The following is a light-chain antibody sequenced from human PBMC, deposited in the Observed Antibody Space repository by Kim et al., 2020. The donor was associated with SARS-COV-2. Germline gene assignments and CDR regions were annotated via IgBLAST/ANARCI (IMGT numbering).Light chain of an antibody. V-gene: IGLV3-19*01. CDR1: SLRNYY. Sequence: SSELTQDPTVSVALGQTVRITCQGDSLRNYYASWYQQKPGQAPVLVIYGRNNLPSGVPHRLSGSDSGNTATLTITEAQAEDEADYYCNSRHSSVPSWVFG. CDR2: GRN. J-gene: IGLJ3*02. CDR3: NSRHSSVPSWV.